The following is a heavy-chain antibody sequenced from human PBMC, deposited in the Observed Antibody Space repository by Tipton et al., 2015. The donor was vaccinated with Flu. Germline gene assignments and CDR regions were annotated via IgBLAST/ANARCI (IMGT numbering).Heavy chain of an antibody. J-gene: IGHJ3*02. CDR2: ISSSGSTI. Sequence: GSLRLSCAASGFTFSSYEMNWVRQAPGKGLEWVSYISSSGSTIYYADSVKGRFTISRDNAKNSLYLQMNSLRAEDTAVYYCAREKESSSGFRLGAFDIWGQGTMVTVSS. V-gene: IGHV3-48*03. D-gene: IGHD6-6*01. CDR3: AREKESSSGFRLGAFDI. CDR1: GFTFSSYE.